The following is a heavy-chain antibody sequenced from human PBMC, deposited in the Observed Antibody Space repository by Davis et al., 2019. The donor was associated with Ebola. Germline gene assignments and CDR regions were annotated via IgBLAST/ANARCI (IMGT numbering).Heavy chain of an antibody. CDR2: VRYDESQK. V-gene: IGHV3-30*02. J-gene: IGHJ4*02. CDR1: GFTFSDYD. Sequence: GGSLRLSCAASGFTFSDYDMHWVRQAPGTGLEWVAFVRYDESQKYYPDSVKGRFTISRDNSKNTLYLQMNSLRAEDTAVYYCAKTAGASYSDYWGQGTLVTVSS. CDR3: AKTAGASYSDY. D-gene: IGHD4/OR15-4a*01.